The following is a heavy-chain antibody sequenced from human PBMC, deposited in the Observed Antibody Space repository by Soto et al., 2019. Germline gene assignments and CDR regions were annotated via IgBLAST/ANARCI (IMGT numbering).Heavy chain of an antibody. V-gene: IGHV3-30-3*01. CDR1: GFTFSSYA. D-gene: IGHD3-22*01. CDR3: AREPYYYDSSGYYFDY. CDR2: ISYDGSNK. J-gene: IGHJ4*02. Sequence: PGGSLRLSCAASGFTFSSYAMHWVRQAPGKGLEWVAVISYDGSNKYYADSVKGRFTISRDNSKNALYLQMNSLRAEDTAVYYCAREPYYYDSSGYYFDYWGQGTLVTAPQ.